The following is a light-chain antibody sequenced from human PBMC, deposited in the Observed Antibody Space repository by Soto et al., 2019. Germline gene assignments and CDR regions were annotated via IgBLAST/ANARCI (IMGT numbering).Light chain of an antibody. Sequence: EIVLTQSPGTLSLSPGERATLSCRASQSVSSGYLAWYQQKPGQAPRLLIYGASSRATGIPDRFSGSGSGTDFTLIISRLEPEDFAVYYCQQYGSSPRYTFGQGTKLEIK. CDR3: QQYGSSPRYT. CDR1: QSVSSGY. CDR2: GAS. V-gene: IGKV3-20*01. J-gene: IGKJ2*01.